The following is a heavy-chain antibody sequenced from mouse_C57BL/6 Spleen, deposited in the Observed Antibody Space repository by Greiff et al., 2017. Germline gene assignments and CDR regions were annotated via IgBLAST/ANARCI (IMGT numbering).Heavy chain of an antibody. CDR1: GFSLTSYG. J-gene: IGHJ4*01. CDR2: IWRGGST. D-gene: IGHD2-1*01. Sequence: VQLVESGPGLVQPSQSLSITCTVSGFSLTSYGVHWVRQSPGKGLEWLGVIWRGGSTDYNAAFMSRLSITKDNSKSQVFFKMNSLQADDTAIYYCAKKKGGNYDYAMDYWGQGTSVTVSS. CDR3: AKKKGGNYDYAMDY. V-gene: IGHV2-5*01.